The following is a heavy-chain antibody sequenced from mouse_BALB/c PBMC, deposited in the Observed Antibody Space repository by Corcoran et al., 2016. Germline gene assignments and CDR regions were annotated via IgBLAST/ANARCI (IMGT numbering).Heavy chain of an antibody. Sequence: EVQLQQSGPELVKPGASVQISCKASGYSFTAYYMHWVKQSHVKSLEWIGRINPYNGSTSYNQNFKDKASLTVDKSSSTAYMELHSLTSEDSAVYYCASSTGSDFDYWDQGTTLTVSS. CDR1: GYSFTAYY. J-gene: IGHJ2*01. CDR2: INPYNGST. D-gene: IGHD4-1*02. V-gene: IGHV1-26*01. CDR3: ASSTGSDFDY.